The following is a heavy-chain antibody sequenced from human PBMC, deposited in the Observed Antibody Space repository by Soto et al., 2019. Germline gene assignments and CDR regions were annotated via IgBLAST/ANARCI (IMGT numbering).Heavy chain of an antibody. J-gene: IGHJ4*02. CDR2: IRPDGSES. V-gene: IGHV3-7*01. CDR3: ARGAI. CDR1: GFTFTTYW. Sequence: EVQVVESGGGLAQPGGSLRLSCAASGFTFTTYWMSWVRQAPGKGLQWVANIRPDGSESWYVDSVRGRFTISRDNAKNSLFLQMNSLRVEDTAVYYCARGAIWGPGTLVTVSS.